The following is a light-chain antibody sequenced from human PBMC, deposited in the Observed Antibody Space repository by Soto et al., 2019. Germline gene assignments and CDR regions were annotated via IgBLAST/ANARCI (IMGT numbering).Light chain of an antibody. J-gene: IGKJ1*01. Sequence: EVLMTQSPATLSVSPGERATLSCRASQSVSGKLAWYQQKPGQAPRLLIYDASSRATGIPDRFSGSGSGTDFTLTISRLEPEDFAVYYCQQYGSAPWTFGQGTKVDI. CDR2: DAS. V-gene: IGKV3-20*01. CDR1: QSVSGK. CDR3: QQYGSAPWT.